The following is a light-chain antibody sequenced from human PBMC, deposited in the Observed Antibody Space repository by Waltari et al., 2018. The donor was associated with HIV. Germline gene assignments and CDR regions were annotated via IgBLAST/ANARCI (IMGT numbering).Light chain of an antibody. CDR2: DAN. CDR3: CSYMSGSTLV. Sequence: QSALTQPASVSGSPGQSVTISCTGTSSNVGGFNLFPWYQQHPDNTPKHVIFDANTPPSGIPFRFSASKSRNTASLTISGLQPEDEADYYCCSYMSGSTLVFGGGTKVIV. CDR1: SSNVGGFNL. J-gene: IGLJ3*02. V-gene: IGLV2-14*02.